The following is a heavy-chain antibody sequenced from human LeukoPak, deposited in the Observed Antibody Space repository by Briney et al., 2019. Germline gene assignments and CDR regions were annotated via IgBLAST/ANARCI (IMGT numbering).Heavy chain of an antibody. J-gene: IGHJ4*02. V-gene: IGHV1-18*04. CDR2: ISAYNGNT. CDR3: ARGALWFGELLPLDY. CDR1: RYTFTSYG. D-gene: IGHD3-10*01. Sequence: ASVKVSCKASRYTFTSYGLSWVRQAHGQGLEWMGWISAYNGNTNYAQKLQGRVTMTTDTSTSTAYMELRSLRSDDTAVYYCARGALWFGELLPLDYWGQGTLFTVSS.